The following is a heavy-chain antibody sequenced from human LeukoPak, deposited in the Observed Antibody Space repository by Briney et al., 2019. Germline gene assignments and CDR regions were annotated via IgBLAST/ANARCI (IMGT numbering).Heavy chain of an antibody. Sequence: SETLSLTCTVSGVSSSSMYSYWGWIRQPPGMGREWIGSIYYTGNTYYNAALKSQVSISIDTSKNQFSMKLTSVTAADTAVYYCARQTGSGLFILPGGQGTLVPVSS. V-gene: IGHV4-39*01. J-gene: IGHJ4*02. CDR1: GVSSSSMYSY. CDR3: ARQTGSGLFILP. CDR2: IYYTGNT. D-gene: IGHD3/OR15-3a*01.